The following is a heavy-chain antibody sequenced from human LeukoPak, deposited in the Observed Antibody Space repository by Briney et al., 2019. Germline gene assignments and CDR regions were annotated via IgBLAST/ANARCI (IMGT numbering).Heavy chain of an antibody. Sequence: SGGSLRLSCAASGFTFSSYGITWVRQAPGKGLEWVSTISATGGSTYYADSVKGRFTISRDNSKDTPYLQMNSLRAEDTAVYYCAKGGYSSGWRNYFDYWGQGTLVTVSS. CDR2: ISATGGST. J-gene: IGHJ4*02. CDR1: GFTFSSYG. CDR3: AKGGYSSGWRNYFDY. D-gene: IGHD6-19*01. V-gene: IGHV3-23*01.